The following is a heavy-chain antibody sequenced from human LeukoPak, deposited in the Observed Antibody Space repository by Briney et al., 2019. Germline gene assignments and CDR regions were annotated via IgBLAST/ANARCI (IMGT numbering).Heavy chain of an antibody. CDR1: GFTFSIYA. J-gene: IGHJ4*02. Sequence: GGSLRLSCAASGFTFSIYAMSGVRQARGKGREWVSAISGSGGSTYYAESVKGRFTISGDNSKNTLYLQMNSLRAEDTAVYYCAKDRAYYSDDSGYPEAFDCWGQGTRVTVSS. CDR3: AKDRAYYSDDSGYPEAFDC. V-gene: IGHV3-23*01. CDR2: ISGSGGST. D-gene: IGHD3-22*01.